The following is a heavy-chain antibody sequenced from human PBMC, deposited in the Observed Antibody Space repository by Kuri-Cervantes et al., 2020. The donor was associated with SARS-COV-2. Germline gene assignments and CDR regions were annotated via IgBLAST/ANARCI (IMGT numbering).Heavy chain of an antibody. J-gene: IGHJ6*03. CDR3: ATGDANSYMDV. D-gene: IGHD3-16*01. V-gene: IGHV3-33*08. CDR1: GFSLTNYA. CDR2: IWYDGKNE. Sequence: GESLKISCGASGFSLTNYAIHWVRQAPGKGLEGVSVIWYDGKNEYYAGSVRGRFNISRDTSKNTVSLHMNSLRAGDTAMYYCATGDANSYMDVGGRGTTVTVSS.